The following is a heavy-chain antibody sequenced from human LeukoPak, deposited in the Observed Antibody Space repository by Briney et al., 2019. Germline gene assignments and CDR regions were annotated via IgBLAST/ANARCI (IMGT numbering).Heavy chain of an antibody. Sequence: SETLSLTCAVYGGSFSGYYWSWLRQPPGKGLEWIGEINHSGSTNYNPSLKSRVTISVDTSKNQFSLKLSSVTAADTAVYYCARVDSYGNLNFDYWGQGTLVTVSS. CDR1: GGSFSGYY. CDR2: INHSGST. J-gene: IGHJ4*02. V-gene: IGHV4-34*01. CDR3: ARVDSYGNLNFDY. D-gene: IGHD5-18*01.